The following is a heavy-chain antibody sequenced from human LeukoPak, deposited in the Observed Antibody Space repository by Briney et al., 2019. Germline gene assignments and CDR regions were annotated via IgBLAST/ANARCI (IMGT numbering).Heavy chain of an antibody. V-gene: IGHV3-30*02. CDR2: IRYDGSNK. CDR3: AKAFGGYDYFDY. D-gene: IGHD5-12*01. J-gene: IGHJ4*02. CDR1: GFTFSSYG. Sequence: PGGSLRLSCAASGFTFSSYGMYWVRQAPGKGLEWVAFIRYDGSNKYYADSVKGRFTISRDNSKNTLYLQMNSLRAEDTAVYYCAKAFGGYDYFDYWVQATLVTVSS.